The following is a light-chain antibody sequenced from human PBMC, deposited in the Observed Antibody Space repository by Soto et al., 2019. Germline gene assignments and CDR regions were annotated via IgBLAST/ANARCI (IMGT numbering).Light chain of an antibody. CDR3: QQFGSLVT. CDR2: GAF. Sequence: EIVLTQSPDTLSLSPGERATLSCRASQSISSSYLAWYQQKPGQAPRRLIYGAFSRATGIPDGFSGSGSGTDFTLTISRLEPEDFALYFCQQFGSLVTFGGGTKVEIK. J-gene: IGKJ4*01. V-gene: IGKV3-20*01. CDR1: QSISSSY.